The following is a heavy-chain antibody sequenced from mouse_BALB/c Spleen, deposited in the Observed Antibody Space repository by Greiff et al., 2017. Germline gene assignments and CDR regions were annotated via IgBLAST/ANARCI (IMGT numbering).Heavy chain of an antibody. V-gene: IGHV1-54*01. CDR3: ARGYLREAMDY. CDR2: INPGSGGT. J-gene: IGHJ4*01. Sequence: QVQLQQSGAELVRPGTSVKVSCKASGYAFTNYLIEWVKQRPGQGLEWIGVINPGSGGTNYNEKFKGKATLTADKSSSTAYMQLSSLTSDDSAVYFCARGYLREAMDYWGQGTSVTVSS. CDR1: GYAFTNYL.